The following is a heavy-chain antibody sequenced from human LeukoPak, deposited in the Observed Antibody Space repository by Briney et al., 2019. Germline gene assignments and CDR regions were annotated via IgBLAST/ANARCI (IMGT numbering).Heavy chain of an antibody. Sequence: GWSLRLSCAASGFTFSSYSMNWVRQAPGRGLEWVSSISSSSSYIYYAGSVKGRFTISRDNAKNSLYLQMNSLRAEDTAVYYCERSEDSGWIKYDAFDIWGQGTMVTVSS. J-gene: IGHJ3*02. CDR1: GFTFSSYS. CDR3: ERSEDSGWIKYDAFDI. CDR2: ISSSSSYI. D-gene: IGHD6-19*01. V-gene: IGHV3-21*01.